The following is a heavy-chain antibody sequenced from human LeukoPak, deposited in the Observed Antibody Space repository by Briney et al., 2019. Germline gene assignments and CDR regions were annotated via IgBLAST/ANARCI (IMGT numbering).Heavy chain of an antibody. J-gene: IGHJ4*02. Sequence: SETLSLTCTVSGGSISSGSYYWGWIRQPPGKGLEWIGSIYYSGSTYYNPSLKSRVTISIDTSKNQFSLKLRSVTAADTAVYYCARDKVPGDNWGQGTLATVSS. CDR1: GGSISSGSYY. V-gene: IGHV4-39*07. CDR2: IYYSGST. D-gene: IGHD7-27*01. CDR3: ARDKVPGDN.